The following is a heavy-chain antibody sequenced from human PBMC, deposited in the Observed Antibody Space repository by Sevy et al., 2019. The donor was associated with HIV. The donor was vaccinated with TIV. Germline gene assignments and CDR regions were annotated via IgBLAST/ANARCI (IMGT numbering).Heavy chain of an antibody. Sequence: GGYLRLSCAASGFTFSNYAMHWVRQAPGKGLEWVAIISYGEIKTYYADSVKGRCTISRDNSKNTLSLQMDSLRPEDTAVYFCARDPQGRDSYYGMDVWGQGNTVTVSS. CDR3: ARDPQGRDSYYGMDV. CDR1: GFTFSNYA. V-gene: IGHV3-30*04. CDR2: ISYGEIKT. D-gene: IGHD2-15*01. J-gene: IGHJ6*02.